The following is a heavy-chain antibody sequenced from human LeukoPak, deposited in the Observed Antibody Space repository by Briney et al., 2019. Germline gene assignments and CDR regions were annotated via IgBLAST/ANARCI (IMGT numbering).Heavy chain of an antibody. Sequence: GSLRLSCTVSGFTVSSNSMSWVRRAPGKGLEWVSFIYSGGNTHYSDSVKGRFTISRENSKNTLYLQMNSLRADDTAVYYCARRAGEYSHPYDYWGQGTLFTVSS. V-gene: IGHV3-53*01. CDR2: IYSGGNT. J-gene: IGHJ4*02. CDR3: ARRAGEYSHPYDY. D-gene: IGHD4-17*01. CDR1: GFTVSSNS.